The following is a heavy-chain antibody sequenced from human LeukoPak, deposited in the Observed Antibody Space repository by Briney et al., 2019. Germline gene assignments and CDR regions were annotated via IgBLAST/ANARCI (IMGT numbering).Heavy chain of an antibody. V-gene: IGHV3-23*01. J-gene: IGHJ4*02. CDR1: GFNFDDYG. Sequence: GGSLRLSCAASGFNFDDYGMSWVRQAPGKGLEWVSGISLDGATTYYAGSVEGRFTISRDNSKNTLYLQMNSLRADDTAVYYCVKDHGWLLYSWGQGTLVTVSS. D-gene: IGHD3-9*01. CDR3: VKDHGWLLYS. CDR2: ISLDGATT.